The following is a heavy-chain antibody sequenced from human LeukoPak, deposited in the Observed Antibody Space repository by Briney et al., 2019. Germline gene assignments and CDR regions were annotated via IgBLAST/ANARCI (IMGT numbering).Heavy chain of an antibody. J-gene: IGHJ5*02. V-gene: IGHV1-2*02. CDR2: VSPNSGGT. Sequence: GGSVKVSCMASGYTFIGHPIHWVRPAPGQGLEWMGWVSPNSGGTKYAQKFQGRVTMTRDTSISTAYMELTSLTSNATAVYYCARDPGVTNWFDPWGQGTLVTVSS. D-gene: IGHD2-21*02. CDR1: GYTFIGHP. CDR3: ARDPGVTNWFDP.